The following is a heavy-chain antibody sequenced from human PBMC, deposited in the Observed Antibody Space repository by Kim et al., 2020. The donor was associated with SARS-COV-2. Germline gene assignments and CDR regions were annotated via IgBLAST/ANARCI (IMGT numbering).Heavy chain of an antibody. CDR2: INHSRST. J-gene: IGHJ4*02. CDR3: ARAKQWLRWGFDY. CDR1: GGSFSGYY. Sequence: SETLSLTCAVYGGSFSGYYWSWIRQPPGKGLEWIGEINHSRSTNYNPSLKSRVTISVDTSKNQFSLKMSSVTAADTAVYYCARAKQWLRWGFDYWGQGTLVTVSS. D-gene: IGHD6-19*01. V-gene: IGHV4-34*01.